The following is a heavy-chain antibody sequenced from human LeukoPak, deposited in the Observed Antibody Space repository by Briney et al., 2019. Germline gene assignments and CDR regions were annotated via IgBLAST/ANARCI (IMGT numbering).Heavy chain of an antibody. CDR2: ISSSGSTI. J-gene: IGHJ4*02. CDR1: GFTFSDYY. Sequence: GGSLRLSCAASGFTFSDYYMSWIRQAPGKGLEWVSYISSSGSTIYYADSVKGRFTISRDNAKNSLCLQMNSLRAEDTAVYYCARAPMRTTAYFNWGSSMDYWGQGTLVTVSS. V-gene: IGHV3-11*04. D-gene: IGHD7-27*01. CDR3: ARAPMRTTAYFNWGSSMDY.